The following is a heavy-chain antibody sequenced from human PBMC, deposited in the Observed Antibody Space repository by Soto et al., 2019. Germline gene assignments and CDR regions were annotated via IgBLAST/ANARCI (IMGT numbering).Heavy chain of an antibody. CDR3: ARDTGSSWSTFDY. CDR1: GGSVSSNSAA. V-gene: IGHV6-1*01. D-gene: IGHD6-13*01. J-gene: IGHJ4*02. CDR2: TYYRSKWHN. Sequence: SQTRSLTGAISGGSVSSNSAAWNWFRQSPSRGLEWLGRTYYRSKWHNDYAVSVKSRITINQDTSKNQFSLQLNSVTPEDTAVYYCARDTGSSWSTFDYWGQGTLVTVSS.